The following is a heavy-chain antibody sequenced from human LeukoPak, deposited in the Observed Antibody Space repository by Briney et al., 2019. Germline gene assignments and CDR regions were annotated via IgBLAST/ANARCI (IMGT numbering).Heavy chain of an antibody. D-gene: IGHD2-15*01. CDR3: AGGPYSMSAFDY. CDR2: INAGNGNT. J-gene: IGHJ4*02. CDR1: GYTSTSYA. V-gene: IGHV1-3*01. Sequence: ASVKVSCKASGYTSTSYAMHWVRQAPGQRLEWMGWINAGNGNTKYSQKFQGRVTITRDTSASTAYMELSSLRSEDTAVYYCAGGPYSMSAFDYWGQGTLVTVSS.